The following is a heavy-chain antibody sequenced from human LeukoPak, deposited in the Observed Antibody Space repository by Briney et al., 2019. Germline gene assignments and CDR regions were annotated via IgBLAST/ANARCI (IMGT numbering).Heavy chain of an antibody. CDR3: ARQGCSSSSCYSPLDY. D-gene: IGHD2-2*01. CDR1: GYSFTLYW. CDR2: IYPGDSNT. J-gene: IGHJ4*02. Sequence: GEFLKISCKGSGYSFTLYWIGWVRQMPGKGLEWMGIIYPGDSNTRYSPSFQGQVTISADKSISTAYLQWSSLKASDTAMYYCARQGCSSSSCYSPLDYWGQGTLVTVSS. V-gene: IGHV5-51*01.